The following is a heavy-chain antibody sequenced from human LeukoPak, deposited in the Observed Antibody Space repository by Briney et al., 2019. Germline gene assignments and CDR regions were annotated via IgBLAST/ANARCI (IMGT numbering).Heavy chain of an antibody. D-gene: IGHD3-22*01. CDR2: ISSSGSTT. CDR1: GFTFSSYA. Sequence: PGGSPRLSCTASGFTFSSYAMNWVRQAPGKGLQWVSVISSSGSTTYYADSVKGRFTISRDNSNDTLYLQMNSLRVEDTAVYYCAKGSRYDTRGHFDSWGQGTLLTPSS. CDR3: AKGSRYDTRGHFDS. J-gene: IGHJ4*02. V-gene: IGHV3-23*01.